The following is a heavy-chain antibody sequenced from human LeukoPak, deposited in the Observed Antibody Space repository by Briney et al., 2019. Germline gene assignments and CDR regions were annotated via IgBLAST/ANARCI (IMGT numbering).Heavy chain of an antibody. J-gene: IGHJ3*02. CDR2: ISGSGGST. V-gene: IGHV3-23*01. D-gene: IGHD3-22*01. Sequence: GGSLRLSCAASGFTFSSYAMSWVRQAPGKGLEWVSAISGSGGSTYYADSVKGRFTTSRDNSKNTLYLQMNSLRAEDTAVYYCAKATDSSGYYRDAFDIWGQGTMVTVSS. CDR1: GFTFSSYA. CDR3: AKATDSSGYYRDAFDI.